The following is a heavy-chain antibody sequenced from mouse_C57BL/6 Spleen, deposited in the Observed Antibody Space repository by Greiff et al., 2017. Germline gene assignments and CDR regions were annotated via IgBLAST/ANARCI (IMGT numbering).Heavy chain of an antibody. CDR2: IDPSASYT. Sequence: QVQLQQPGAELVMPGASVKLSCKASGYTFTSYWMHWVKQSPGQSLEWIGEIDPSASYTNYNQKFKGKSTLTVDKASSTAYMQLSSLTSEDSAVYYCARVSPGYFDVWGTGTTVTVSA. CDR3: ARVSPGYFDV. CDR1: GYTFTSYW. J-gene: IGHJ1*03. V-gene: IGHV1-69*01.